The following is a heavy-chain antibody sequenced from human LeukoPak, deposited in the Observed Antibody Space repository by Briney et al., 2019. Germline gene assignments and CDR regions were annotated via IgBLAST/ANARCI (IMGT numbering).Heavy chain of an antibody. D-gene: IGHD3-22*01. J-gene: IGHJ4*02. CDR2: ISAYNGNT. CDR3: ARDWTSYYYDSSGLAGGY. CDR1: GYTFTSYG. Sequence: ASVKVSCKASGYTFTSYGISWVRQAPGQGLEWMGWISAYNGNTNYAQKLQGRVTMTTDTSTSTACMELRSLRSDDTAVYYCARDWTSYYYDSSGLAGGYWGQGTLVTVSS. V-gene: IGHV1-18*01.